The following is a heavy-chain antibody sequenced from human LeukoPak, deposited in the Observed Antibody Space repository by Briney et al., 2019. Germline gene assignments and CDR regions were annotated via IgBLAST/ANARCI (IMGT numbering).Heavy chain of an antibody. CDR2: IYENGRT. Sequence: PSETLSLTCTVSGGSIGNFFWSWIRQSPGEGLEWIGFIYENGRTSYNPSLKSRVTISVDMSKNQFSLRLTSMTAADTAVYYCAREQQGSGTNYQNRFDSWGRGTLVTVSS. J-gene: IGHJ5*01. V-gene: IGHV4-59*01. D-gene: IGHD3-10*01. CDR1: GGSIGNFF. CDR3: AREQQGSGTNYQNRFDS.